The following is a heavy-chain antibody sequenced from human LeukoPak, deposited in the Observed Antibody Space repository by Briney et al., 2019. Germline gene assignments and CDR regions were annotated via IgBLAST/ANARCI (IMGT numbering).Heavy chain of an antibody. CDR1: GFTFSSYA. CDR3: AKPYYYDSSGYPEYFQH. CDR2: ISGSGGST. D-gene: IGHD3-22*01. V-gene: IGHV3-23*01. J-gene: IGHJ1*01. Sequence: GGSLRLSCAASGFTFSSYAMSWVRQAPGKGLERVSGISGSGGSTYYADSVKGRFTISRDKSKNRLYLHMNSLRAEDTAVYYCAKPYYYDSSGYPEYFQHWGQGTLVTVSS.